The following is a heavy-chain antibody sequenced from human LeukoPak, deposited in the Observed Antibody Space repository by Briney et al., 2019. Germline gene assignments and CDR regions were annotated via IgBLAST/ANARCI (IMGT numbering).Heavy chain of an antibody. V-gene: IGHV3-7*01. J-gene: IGHJ3*01. CDR2: MKEDGTET. Sequence: GGSLRLSCAASGFTFSSYWMTWVRQAPGKGLEWEAYMKEDGTETHYVDSVKGRFTISRDNTKKSLYLQMNSLRADDTAVYYCARGVYAFDVWGQGTMVTVSS. CDR1: GFTFSSYW. CDR3: ARGVYAFDV.